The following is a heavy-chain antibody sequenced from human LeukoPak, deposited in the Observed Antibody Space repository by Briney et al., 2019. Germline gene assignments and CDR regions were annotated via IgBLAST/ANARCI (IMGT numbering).Heavy chain of an antibody. V-gene: IGHV3-23*01. CDR3: ARLMKHMREDVYDV. D-gene: IGHD2-21*01. CDR1: GFTFGSYG. Sequence: GGSLRLSCTASGFTFGSYGMSWVRQAPGKGLEWDSFISGTGLSKYYVDSVKGRFTISRDNSKNMMYLQMDSLRAGDTARYHCARLMKHMREDVYDVWGQGTVVIVSS. CDR2: ISGTGLSK. J-gene: IGHJ3*01.